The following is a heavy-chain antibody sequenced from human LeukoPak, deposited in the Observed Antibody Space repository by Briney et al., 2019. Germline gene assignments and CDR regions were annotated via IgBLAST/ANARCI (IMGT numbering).Heavy chain of an antibody. CDR2: IKQDGSEK. Sequence: GGSLRLSCAASGFTFSSYWMSWVRQAPGKGLEWVANIKQDGSEKYYVDSVKGRFTISRDNAKNSLYLQMNSLRAEDTAVYYRARGPEYYDILTGYYNAHNWFDPWGQGTLVTVSS. J-gene: IGHJ5*02. CDR1: GFTFSSYW. V-gene: IGHV3-7*03. D-gene: IGHD3-9*01. CDR3: ARGPEYYDILTGYYNAHNWFDP.